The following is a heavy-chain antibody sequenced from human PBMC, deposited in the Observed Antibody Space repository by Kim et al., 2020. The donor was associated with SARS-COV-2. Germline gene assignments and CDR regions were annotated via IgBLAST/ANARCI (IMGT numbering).Heavy chain of an antibody. CDR2: ICYSGTT. D-gene: IGHD6-19*01. J-gene: IGHJ4*02. CDR3: ASFGITVSASPDY. Sequence: SETLSLTCAVSGYSITGYCWGWIRQPPGKRLEWIGYICYSGTTYYNPSLKSRITMSIDTSKNQFSLKLSSVTAVDTAVYYCASFGITVSASPDYWGQGTQVTVSS. V-gene: IGHV4-28*01. CDR1: GYSITGYC.